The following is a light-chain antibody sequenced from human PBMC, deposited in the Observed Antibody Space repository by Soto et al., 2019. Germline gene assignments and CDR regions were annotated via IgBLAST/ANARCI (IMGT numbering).Light chain of an antibody. CDR1: SSNVGGYKL. Sequence: QSVLTQPASVSGSPGQSITISCTGTSSNVGGYKLVSWYQQHPGKAPKLMIFEVNKRPSGVSNRFSGSKSGNTASLTISGLKVEDEADYYCCSSGGSPTYVFGTGTKGTVL. CDR2: EVN. V-gene: IGLV2-23*02. J-gene: IGLJ1*01. CDR3: CSSGGSPTYV.